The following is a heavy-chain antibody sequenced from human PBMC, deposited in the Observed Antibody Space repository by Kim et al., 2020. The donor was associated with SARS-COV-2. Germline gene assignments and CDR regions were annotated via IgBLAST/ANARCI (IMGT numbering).Heavy chain of an antibody. CDR1: GGSFSGYY. Sequence: SETLSLTCAVYGGSFSGYYWSWIRQPPGKGLEWIGEINHSGSTNYNPSLKSRVTISVDTSKNQFSLKLSSVTAADTAVYYCARGTTRVYDQKDYYYGMDVWGQGTTVTVSS. V-gene: IGHV4-34*01. J-gene: IGHJ6*02. CDR2: INHSGST. CDR3: ARGTTRVYDQKDYYYGMDV. D-gene: IGHD5-12*01.